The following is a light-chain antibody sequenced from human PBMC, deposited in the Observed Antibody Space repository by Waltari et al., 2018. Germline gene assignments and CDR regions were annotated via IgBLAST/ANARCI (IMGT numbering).Light chain of an antibody. CDR2: KDS. J-gene: IGLJ2*01. Sequence: SYELTQPPSVSVSPGQMARITCSGDALPKQYAYWYQQKPGQAPVLVIYKDSERPSGIPERFSGSSSGTTVTLTISGVQAEDEADYYCQSADSSGTSYVVFGGGTKLTVL. CDR1: ALPKQY. V-gene: IGLV3-25*03. CDR3: QSADSSGTSYVV.